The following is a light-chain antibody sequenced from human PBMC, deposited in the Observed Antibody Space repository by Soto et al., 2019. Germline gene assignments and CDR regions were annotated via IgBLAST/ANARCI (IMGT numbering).Light chain of an antibody. Sequence: DIQMTQSPSSLSASVGDRVTITCRASQGISNYLAWYQQKPGKVPKLLIYAASTLQSGVPSRLSGRGSGTDFTPTISSLQPEDVANYYCQKYNSARGTFGPGTKVDIK. CDR1: QGISNY. J-gene: IGKJ3*01. V-gene: IGKV1-27*01. CDR2: AAS. CDR3: QKYNSARGT.